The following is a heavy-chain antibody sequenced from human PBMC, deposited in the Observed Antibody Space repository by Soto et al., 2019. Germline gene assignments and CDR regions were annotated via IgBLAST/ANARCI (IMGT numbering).Heavy chain of an antibody. V-gene: IGHV3-74*01. CDR1: GFTFSSYW. J-gene: IGHJ4*02. D-gene: IGHD4-17*01. CDR3: ARDSRRGNYGDYSGHYDY. CDR2: INSDGSST. Sequence: EVQLVESGGGLVQPGGSLRLSCAASGFTFSSYWMHWVRQAPGKGLVWVSRINSDGSSTSYADSVKGRFTISRDNAKNTLYLHMNSLRAEDTAVYYCARDSRRGNYGDYSGHYDYWGQGTLVTVSS.